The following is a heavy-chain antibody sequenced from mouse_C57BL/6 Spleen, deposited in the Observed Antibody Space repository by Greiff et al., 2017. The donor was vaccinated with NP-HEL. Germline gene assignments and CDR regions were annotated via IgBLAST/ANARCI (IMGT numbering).Heavy chain of an antibody. V-gene: IGHV1-82*01. D-gene: IGHD3-2*02. J-gene: IGHJ2*01. CDR3: ARKEALDY. Sequence: VQLQQSGPELVKPGASVKISCKASGYAFSSSWMNWVKQRPGKGLEWIGRIYPGDGDTNYNGKFKGKATLTADKSSSTAYMQLSSLTSEDSAVYFCARKEALDYWGQGTTLTVSS. CDR2: IYPGDGDT. CDR1: GYAFSSSW.